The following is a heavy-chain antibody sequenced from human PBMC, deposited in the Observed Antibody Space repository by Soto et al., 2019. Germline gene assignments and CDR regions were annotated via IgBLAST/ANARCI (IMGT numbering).Heavy chain of an antibody. CDR1: GFTFSSYA. CDR3: AKVTFGGVIVKSYFDY. D-gene: IGHD3-16*02. Sequence: HPGGSLRLSCAASGFTFSSYAMSWVRQAPGKGLEWVSAISGSGGSTYYADSVKGRFTISRDNSKNTLYLQMNSLRAEDTAVYYCAKVTFGGVIVKSYFDYWGQGTLVTVSS. J-gene: IGHJ4*02. V-gene: IGHV3-23*01. CDR2: ISGSGGST.